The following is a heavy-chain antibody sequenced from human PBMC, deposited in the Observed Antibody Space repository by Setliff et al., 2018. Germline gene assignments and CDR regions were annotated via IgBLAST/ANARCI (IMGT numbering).Heavy chain of an antibody. CDR3: ARDASYNFWSGYRGAFDY. V-gene: IGHV1-69*08. D-gene: IGHD3-3*01. J-gene: IGHJ4*02. CDR2: IIPIFGTA. CDR1: GGTFSIYT. Sequence: GASVKVSCKASGGTFSIYTISWVRQAPGQGLEWMGRIIPIFGTANYAQKFQGRVTMTRDTSTSTVYMELSSLRSEDTAVYYCARDASYNFWSGYRGAFDYWGQGTLVTVSS.